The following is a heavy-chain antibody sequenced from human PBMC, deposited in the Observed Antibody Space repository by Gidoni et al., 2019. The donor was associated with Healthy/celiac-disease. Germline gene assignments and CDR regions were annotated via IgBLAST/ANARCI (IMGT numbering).Heavy chain of an antibody. CDR1: GGSFSGYY. CDR3: ARNRGQWSTREFDY. D-gene: IGHD2-15*01. CDR2: INHSGST. V-gene: IGHV4-34*01. Sequence: QVQLQLWGAGLLKPSETLSLTCAVYGGSFSGYYWSWFRQPPGKGLEWIGEINHSGSTNYNPSLKSRVTMSVDTPKKQFSLKMTSVTAADTAVYYCARNRGQWSTREFDYWGQGTLVTVSS. J-gene: IGHJ4*02.